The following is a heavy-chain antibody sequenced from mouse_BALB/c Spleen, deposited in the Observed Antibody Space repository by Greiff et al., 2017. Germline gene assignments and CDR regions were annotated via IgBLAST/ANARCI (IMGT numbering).Heavy chain of an antibody. CDR2: IRLKSNNYAT. CDR1: GFTFSNYW. Sequence: EVKVEESGGGLMQPGGSMKLSCVASGFTFSNYWMNWVRQSPEKGLEWVAEIRLKSNNYATHYAESVKGRFTISRDDSKSSVYLQMNNLRAEDTGIYYCTPIYDGYYGYAMDYWGQGTSVTVSS. D-gene: IGHD2-3*01. V-gene: IGHV6-6*02. CDR3: TPIYDGYYGYAMDY. J-gene: IGHJ4*01.